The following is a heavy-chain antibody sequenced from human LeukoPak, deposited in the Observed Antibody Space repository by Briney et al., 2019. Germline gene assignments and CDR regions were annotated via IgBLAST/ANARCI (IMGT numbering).Heavy chain of an antibody. V-gene: IGHV3-23*01. CDR3: AKGAGAVAGTINWFDP. CDR1: GFRFSNYA. CDR2: ISGSGDRT. Sequence: PGGSLRLSCTASGFRFSNYAMNWVRQAPGKGLEWVSDISGSGDRTDYADSVKGRFTISRDNSKNTLYLQMNSLRAEDTAVYYCAKGAGAVAGTINWFDPWGQGTLVTVSS. D-gene: IGHD6-19*01. J-gene: IGHJ5*02.